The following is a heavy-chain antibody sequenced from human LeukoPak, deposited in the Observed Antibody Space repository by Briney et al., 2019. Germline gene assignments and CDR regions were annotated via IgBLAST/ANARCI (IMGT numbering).Heavy chain of an antibody. CDR3: ARGIGPTGYSSSWYHDY. J-gene: IGHJ4*02. D-gene: IGHD6-13*01. Sequence: SETLSLTCAVYGESFSGYYWSWIRQPPGKGLEWIGEINHSGSTNYNPSLKSRVTISVDTSKNQFSLKLSSVTAADTAVYYCARGIGPTGYSSSWYHDYWGQGTLVTVSS. CDR1: GESFSGYY. V-gene: IGHV4-34*01. CDR2: INHSGST.